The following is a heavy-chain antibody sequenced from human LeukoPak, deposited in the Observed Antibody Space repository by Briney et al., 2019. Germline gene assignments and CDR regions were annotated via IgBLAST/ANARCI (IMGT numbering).Heavy chain of an antibody. D-gene: IGHD5-18*01. Sequence: GGSLRLSCAASGFTFSSYGMHWVRQAPGKGLEWVAVISYDGSNKYYADSVKGRFTISRDNSKNTLYLQMNSMRAEDTAVYYCAKELRGYSYGLRNNWFDPWGQGTLVTVSS. V-gene: IGHV3-30*18. CDR1: GFTFSSYG. CDR2: ISYDGSNK. CDR3: AKELRGYSYGLRNNWFDP. J-gene: IGHJ5*02.